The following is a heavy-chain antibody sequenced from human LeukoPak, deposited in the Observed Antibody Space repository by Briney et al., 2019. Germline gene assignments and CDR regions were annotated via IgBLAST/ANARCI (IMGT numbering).Heavy chain of an antibody. Sequence: GGSLRLSCAASGFTFSNAWMSWVRQAPGKGLEWVGRIKSKTDGGTTDYAAPVKGRFTISRDDSENTLYLQMNSLKTEDTAGYYCTTAPITMVRGVWAYWGQGTLVTVSS. CDR2: IKSKTDGGTT. CDR1: GFTFSNAW. D-gene: IGHD3-10*01. J-gene: IGHJ4*02. CDR3: TTAPITMVRGVWAY. V-gene: IGHV3-15*01.